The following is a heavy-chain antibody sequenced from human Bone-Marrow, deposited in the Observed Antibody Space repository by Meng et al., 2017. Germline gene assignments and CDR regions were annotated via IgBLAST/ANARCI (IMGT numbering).Heavy chain of an antibody. D-gene: IGHD1-26*01. J-gene: IGHJ4*02. V-gene: IGHV3-11*01. CDR1: GYDFNIYY. CDR2: ISRSSNTI. Sequence: GESLKISCAASGYDFNIYYMAWIRQAPGKGLEWVSYISRSSNTIYYADSVKGRFTISRDNAKSSIYLQMNSLTAEDTAVYYCARRAFAADYFDYWGQGTLVTVSS. CDR3: ARRAFAADYFDY.